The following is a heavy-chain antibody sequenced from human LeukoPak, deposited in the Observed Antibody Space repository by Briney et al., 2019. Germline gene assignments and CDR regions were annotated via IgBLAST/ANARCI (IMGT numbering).Heavy chain of an antibody. CDR1: GYTFSNYV. CDR3: ARGGAVAGIDY. V-gene: IGHV1-3*01. J-gene: IGHJ4*02. D-gene: IGHD6-19*01. CDR2: INGGNGNT. Sequence: WASVKVSCKTSGYTFSNYVIHWMRQAPGQRLEWMGWINGGNGNTKYSQKFQGRVTITRDSSASTAYMELRSLICEDTAVYYCARGGAVAGIDYWGQGTLVTVSS.